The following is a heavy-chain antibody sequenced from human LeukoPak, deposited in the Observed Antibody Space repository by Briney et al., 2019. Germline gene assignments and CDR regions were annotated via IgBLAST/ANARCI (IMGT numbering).Heavy chain of an antibody. Sequence: ASVKVSCKASGGTFSSYAISWVRQAPGQGLEWMGGIIPIFGTANYAQKFQGRVTITADESTSTACMELSSLRSEDTAVYYCARARGESGPPDYWGQGTLVTVSS. J-gene: IGHJ4*02. CDR1: GGTFSSYA. CDR3: ARARGESGPPDY. CDR2: IIPIFGTA. D-gene: IGHD5-12*01. V-gene: IGHV1-69*13.